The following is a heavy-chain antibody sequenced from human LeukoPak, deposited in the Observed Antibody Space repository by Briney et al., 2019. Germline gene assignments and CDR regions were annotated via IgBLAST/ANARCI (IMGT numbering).Heavy chain of an antibody. Sequence: SQTLSLTCTVSGGSISSGSYYWSWIRQPAGKGLEWIGRIYTSGSTNYNPSLKSRVTISVDTSKNQFSLKLSSVTAADTAVYYCARSMYSSTPNTYWDQGTLVTVSS. CDR1: GGSISSGSYY. CDR2: IYTSGST. D-gene: IGHD6-13*01. J-gene: IGHJ4*02. CDR3: ARSMYSSTPNTY. V-gene: IGHV4-61*02.